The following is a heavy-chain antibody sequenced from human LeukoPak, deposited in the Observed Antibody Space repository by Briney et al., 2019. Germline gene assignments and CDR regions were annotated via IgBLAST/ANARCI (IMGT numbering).Heavy chain of an antibody. CDR3: ASASQGGAPNDYGMDV. V-gene: IGHV1-24*01. Sequence: GASVKVSCKVSGYTLTELSMHWVRQAPGKRLEWMGGFDPEDGETIYAQKFQGRVTMTEDTSTDTAYMELSSLRSEDTAVYYCASASQGGAPNDYGMDVWGQGTTVTVSS. CDR2: FDPEDGET. J-gene: IGHJ6*02. CDR1: GYTLTELS. D-gene: IGHD3-16*01.